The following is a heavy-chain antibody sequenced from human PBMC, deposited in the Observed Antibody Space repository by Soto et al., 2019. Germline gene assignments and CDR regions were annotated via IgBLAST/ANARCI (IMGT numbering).Heavy chain of an antibody. J-gene: IGHJ4*02. CDR3: ARDSGEYDFWSGYSPRYFDY. V-gene: IGHV4-31*03. CDR1: GGSISSGGYY. CDR2: IYYSGST. D-gene: IGHD3-3*01. Sequence: SETLSLTCTVSGGSISSGGYYWSWIRQHPGKGLEWIGYIYYSGSTYYNPSLKSRVTISVDTSKNQFSLKLSSVTAADTAVYYCARDSGEYDFWSGYSPRYFDYWGQGTLVTVSS.